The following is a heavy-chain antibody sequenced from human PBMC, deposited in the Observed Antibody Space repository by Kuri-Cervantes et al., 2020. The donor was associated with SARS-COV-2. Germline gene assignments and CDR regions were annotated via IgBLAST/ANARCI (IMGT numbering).Heavy chain of an antibody. Sequence: ASVKVSCKASGYTFTGYYMHWVRQAPGQGLEWMGWINPNSGGTNYAQKFQGRVTITADESTSTAYMELSSLRSEDTAVYYCARDHHRGLGIEVGDYWGQGTLVTVSS. CDR3: ARDHHRGLGIEVGDY. J-gene: IGHJ4*02. CDR1: GYTFTGYY. D-gene: IGHD7-27*01. V-gene: IGHV1-2*02. CDR2: INPNSGGT.